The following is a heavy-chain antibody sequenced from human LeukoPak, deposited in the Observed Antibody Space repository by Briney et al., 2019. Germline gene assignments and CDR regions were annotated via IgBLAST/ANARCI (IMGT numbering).Heavy chain of an antibody. V-gene: IGHV3-7*01. D-gene: IGHD5-18*01. J-gene: IGHJ4*02. Sequence: GGSLRLSCAASGFTFSSYWMSWVRQAPGKGLEWVANIKPDGSEKYYVDSVKGRFTISRDNAKNSLYLQMNSLRAEDTAVYYCAQAGGYSYGRFDYWGQGTLVTVSS. CDR2: IKPDGSEK. CDR3: AQAGGYSYGRFDY. CDR1: GFTFSSYW.